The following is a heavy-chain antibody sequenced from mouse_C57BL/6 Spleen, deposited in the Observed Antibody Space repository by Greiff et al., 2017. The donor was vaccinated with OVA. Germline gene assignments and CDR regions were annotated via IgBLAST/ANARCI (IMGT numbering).Heavy chain of an antibody. J-gene: IGHJ3*01. D-gene: IGHD2-3*01. CDR2: ISYDGSN. V-gene: IGHV3-6*01. Sequence: VQLQQSGPGLVKPSQSLSLTCSVTGYSITSGYYWNWIRQFPGNKLECMGYISYDGSNNYNPSLKNRISITRDTSKNQFFLKLNSVTTEDTATYYCARDQVDDGYPYWFAYWGQGTLVTVSA. CDR3: ARDQVDDGYPYWFAY. CDR1: GYSITSGYY.